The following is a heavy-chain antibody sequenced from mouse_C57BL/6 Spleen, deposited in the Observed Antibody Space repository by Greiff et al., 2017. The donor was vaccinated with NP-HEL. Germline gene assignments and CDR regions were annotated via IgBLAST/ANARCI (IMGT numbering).Heavy chain of an antibody. CDR3: AIFPYYYGSSAYAMDY. Sequence: VQLQQSDAELVKPGASVKISCKVSGYTFTDHTIHWMKQRPEQGLEWIGYIYPRDGSSKYNEKFKGKATLTADKSSSTAYMQLTSLTSEDSAVYFCAIFPYYYGSSAYAMDYWDQGASVTVSS. CDR2: IYPRDGSS. D-gene: IGHD1-1*01. J-gene: IGHJ4*01. CDR1: GYTFTDHT. V-gene: IGHV1-78*01.